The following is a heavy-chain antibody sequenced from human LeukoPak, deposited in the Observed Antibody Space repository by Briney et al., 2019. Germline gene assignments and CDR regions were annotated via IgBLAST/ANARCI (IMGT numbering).Heavy chain of an antibody. Sequence: GGSLRLSCAASGFTFSSYSMNWVRQAPGKGLEWVSSISSSSSYIYYADSVKGRFTISRDNAKNSLCLQMNSLRAEDTAVYYCATLPERLTGYSYWGQGTLVTVSS. CDR3: ATLPERLTGYSY. D-gene: IGHD3-9*01. CDR1: GFTFSSYS. V-gene: IGHV3-21*01. CDR2: ISSSSSYI. J-gene: IGHJ4*02.